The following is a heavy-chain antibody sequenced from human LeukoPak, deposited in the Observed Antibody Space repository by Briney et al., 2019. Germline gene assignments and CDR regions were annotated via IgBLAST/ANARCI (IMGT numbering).Heavy chain of an antibody. V-gene: IGHV3-23*01. CDR3: AKARQWLVLLGAPSDY. CDR2: ISGSGGST. Sequence: GGSLRLSCAASGFTFSSYAMSWVRQAPGKGLEWVSAISGSGGSTYYADSVKGRFTISRDNSKNTLYLQMNSLRAEDTAVYYCAKARQWLVLLGAPSDYWGQGTLVTVSS. D-gene: IGHD6-19*01. J-gene: IGHJ4*02. CDR1: GFTFSSYA.